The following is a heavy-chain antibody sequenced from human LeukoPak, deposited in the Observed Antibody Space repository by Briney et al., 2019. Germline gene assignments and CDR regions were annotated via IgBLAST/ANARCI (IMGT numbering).Heavy chain of an antibody. J-gene: IGHJ4*02. CDR1: GGSISSYY. CDR3: ARAKVRGVIRGFDY. D-gene: IGHD3-10*01. CDR2: IYTSGST. V-gene: IGHV4-4*08. Sequence: SETLSLTCTVSGGSISSYYWSWIRQPPGKGLEWIGRIYTSGSTNYNPSLKSRVTISVDTSKNQFSLKLSSVTAADTAVYYCARAKVRGVIRGFDYWGQGTLVTVSS.